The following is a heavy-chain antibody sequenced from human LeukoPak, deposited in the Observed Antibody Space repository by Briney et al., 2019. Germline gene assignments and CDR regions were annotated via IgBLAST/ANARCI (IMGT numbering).Heavy chain of an antibody. Sequence: SETLSLTCTVSGGSISSSAYYWGWIRQPPGKGLEWIGSIYHSGSTYYNPSLKSRVTISVDTSKNQFSLKLSSVTAADTAVYYCAREKEVRGAPNWFDPWGQGTLVTVSS. V-gene: IGHV4-39*07. CDR1: GGSISSSAYY. D-gene: IGHD3-10*01. CDR3: AREKEVRGAPNWFDP. CDR2: IYHSGST. J-gene: IGHJ5*02.